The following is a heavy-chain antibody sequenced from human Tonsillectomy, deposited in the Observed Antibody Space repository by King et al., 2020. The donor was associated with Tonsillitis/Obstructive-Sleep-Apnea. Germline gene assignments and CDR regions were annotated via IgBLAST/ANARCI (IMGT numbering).Heavy chain of an antibody. CDR2: IHYSGST. Sequence: QLQESGPALVKPSETLSLTCTVSGGSISTYYWSWIRQPPGKGLEWFGRIHYSGSTDYNPSLKSRVAISVDTAKNQFSLTLTSVTAAATAIYYCARTVLPAAVGAFDIWGQGTMVTVSS. CDR3: ARTVLPAAVGAFDI. D-gene: IGHD2-2*01. V-gene: IGHV4-59*01. CDR1: GGSISTYY. J-gene: IGHJ3*02.